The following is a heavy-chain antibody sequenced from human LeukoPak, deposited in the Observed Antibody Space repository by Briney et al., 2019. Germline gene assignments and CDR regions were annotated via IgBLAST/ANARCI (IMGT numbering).Heavy chain of an antibody. J-gene: IGHJ3*02. V-gene: IGHV1-18*01. CDR2: ISAYNGNT. CDR1: GYTFTSYG. CDR3: VRRDSSGYGDAFDI. Sequence: GASVKVSCKASGYTFTSYGISWVRQAPGQGLAWMGWISAYNGNTNYAQKLQGRVTMTTDTSTSTAYMELRSLRSDDTAVYYCVRRDSSGYGDAFDIWGQGTMVTVSS. D-gene: IGHD3-22*01.